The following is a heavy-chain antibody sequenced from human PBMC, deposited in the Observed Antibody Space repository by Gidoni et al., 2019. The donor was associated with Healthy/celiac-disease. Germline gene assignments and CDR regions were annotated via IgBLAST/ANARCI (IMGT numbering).Heavy chain of an antibody. CDR2: IYYSGST. J-gene: IGHJ1*01. V-gene: IGHV4-39*01. CDR3: ARQGDCSGGSCYLEYFQH. D-gene: IGHD2-15*01. Sequence: QLQLQESGPGLVKPSETLSLTCTVSGGSISSSSYYWGWIRQPPGKGLEWIGSIYYSGSTYYNPSLKSRVTISVDTSKNQFSLKLSSVTAADTAVYYCARQGDCSGGSCYLEYFQHWGQGTLVTVSS. CDR1: GGSISSSSYY.